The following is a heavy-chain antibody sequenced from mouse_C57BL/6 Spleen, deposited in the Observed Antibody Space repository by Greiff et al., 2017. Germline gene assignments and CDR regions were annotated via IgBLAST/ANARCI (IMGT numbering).Heavy chain of an antibody. D-gene: IGHD3-2*02. CDR1: GFNINDYY. V-gene: IGHV14-4*01. J-gene: IGHJ4*01. CDR2: IDPENGDT. CDR3: LSGHYAMDY. Sequence: VQLQQSGAELVRPGASVKLSCTASGFNINDYYMHWVKQRPEQGLEWIGWIDPENGDTEYASKFQGKATITADTSSDTAYLQLSSLTSEDTAVYYCLSGHYAMDYWGQGTSVTVSS.